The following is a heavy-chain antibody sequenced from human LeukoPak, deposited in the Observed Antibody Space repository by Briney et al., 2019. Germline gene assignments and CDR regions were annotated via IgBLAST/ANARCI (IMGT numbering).Heavy chain of an antibody. V-gene: IGHV3-74*01. CDR1: GFTFSNYL. J-gene: IGHJ4*02. CDR3: VRDWYSIEY. CDR2: IVSDGSST. Sequence: GGSLRLSCAASGFTFSNYLMHWVRQAPGKGLVWVSRIVSDGSSTNYADSVKGRFTISRDNAKNTLYLQMNSLRVEDTAVYYCVRDWYSIEYWGQGTLVTVSS. D-gene: IGHD6-13*01.